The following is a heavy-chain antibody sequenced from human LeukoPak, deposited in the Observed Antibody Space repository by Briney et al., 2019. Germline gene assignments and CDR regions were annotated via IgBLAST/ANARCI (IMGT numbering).Heavy chain of an antibody. D-gene: IGHD2-21*02. CDR3: ARVGYCGGDCYIDY. V-gene: IGHV1-69*04. CDR1: GGTFSSHA. J-gene: IGHJ4*02. Sequence: ASVKVSCKASGGTFSSHAISWVRQAPGQGLEWMGRIIPILGIANYAQKFQGRVTITADKSTSTAYMELSSLRSEDTAVYYCARVGYCGGDCYIDYWGQGTLVTVSS. CDR2: IIPILGIA.